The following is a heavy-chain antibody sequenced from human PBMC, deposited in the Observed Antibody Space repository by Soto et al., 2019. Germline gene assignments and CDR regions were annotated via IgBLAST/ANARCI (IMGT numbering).Heavy chain of an antibody. J-gene: IGHJ6*02. CDR2: VYNKGAT. V-gene: IGHV4-59*01. Sequence: QVQLQESGPGLVKPSETLSLTCTVSNGSINGYYWSWIRQLPGKGLQWIGYVYNKGATNYNPSLKNRITISVDTSKSQFSLPLGSVAAADTAVYFCARDSRGSRSGQYFFCGLDVWGRGTTVAVSS. D-gene: IGHD5-18*01. CDR3: ARDSRGSRSGQYFFCGLDV. CDR1: NGSINGYY.